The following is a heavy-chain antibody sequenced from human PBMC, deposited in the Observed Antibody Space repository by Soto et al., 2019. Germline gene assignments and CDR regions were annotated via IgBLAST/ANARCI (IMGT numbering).Heavy chain of an antibody. J-gene: IGHJ5*02. CDR3: GRGGDHYVSGEGPRFDP. V-gene: IGHV1-69*01. CDR1: GGTFSSYA. D-gene: IGHD3-10*01. Sequence: QVQLVQSGAEVKKPGSSVKVSCKASGGTFSSYAISWVRQAPGQGLEWMGGIIPIFGTANHAQKLQARVTIPADQSTSPAYMELSSLRSEHTAVYYCGRGGDHYVSGEGPRFDPWGQGTLVTVSS. CDR2: IIPIFGTA.